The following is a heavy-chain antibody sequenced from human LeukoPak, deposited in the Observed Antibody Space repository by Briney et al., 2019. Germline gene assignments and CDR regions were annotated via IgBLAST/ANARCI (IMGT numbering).Heavy chain of an antibody. J-gene: IGHJ6*04. V-gene: IGHV6-1*01. CDR2: TYYRSKWYN. CDR1: GDSVSSNSAA. Sequence: SQTLSLTCAISGDSVSSNSAAWNWIRQSPSRGLEWPGRTYYRSKWYNDYAVSVKSRITINLDTSKNQFSLQLNSVTPEDTAVYYCARGYDILTGYYVDYYYYGMDVWGKGTTVTVSS. D-gene: IGHD3-9*01. CDR3: ARGYDILTGYYVDYYYYGMDV.